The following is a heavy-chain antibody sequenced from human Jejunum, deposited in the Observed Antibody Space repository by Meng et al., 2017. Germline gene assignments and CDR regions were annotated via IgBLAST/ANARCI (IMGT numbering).Heavy chain of an antibody. Sequence: QVQLQQWGAGLLKPSETLSLTCGVYGGSSSGFYLSWIRQPPGKGLEWIGEIHPSGSTDYNPSLKSRLTISLDTSKNQFSLSLNSATAADTGIYYCTRGTDRAKSGDYWGQGTLVTVSS. D-gene: IGHD1-14*01. CDR2: IHPSGST. CDR1: GGSSSGFY. CDR3: TRGTDRAKSGDY. J-gene: IGHJ4*02. V-gene: IGHV4-34*01.